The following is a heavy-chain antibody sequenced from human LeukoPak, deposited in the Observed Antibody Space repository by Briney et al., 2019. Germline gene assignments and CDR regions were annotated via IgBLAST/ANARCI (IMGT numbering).Heavy chain of an antibody. CDR1: GGSISSYY. V-gene: IGHV4-59*01. CDR3: ARDNYDYGLWAFDI. Sequence: SETLSLTCTVSGGSISSYYWSWIRQPPGKGLEWIGYIYYSGSTNYNPSLKSQVTISVDTSKNQFSLKLSSVTAADTAVYYCARDNYDYGLWAFDIWGQGTMVTVSS. CDR2: IYYSGST. J-gene: IGHJ3*02. D-gene: IGHD3-16*01.